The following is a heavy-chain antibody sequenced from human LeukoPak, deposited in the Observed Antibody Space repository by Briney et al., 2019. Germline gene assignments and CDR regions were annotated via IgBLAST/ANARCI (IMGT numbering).Heavy chain of an antibody. Sequence: SQTLSLTCTVSGGSISSYYWSWIRQPPGKGLEWIGYIYYSGSTNYNPSLKSRVTISVDTSKNQFSLKLSSVTAADTAVYYCARLSYDYGGNSIDYWGQGTLVTVSS. CDR2: IYYSGST. CDR1: GGSISSYY. CDR3: ARLSYDYGGNSIDY. V-gene: IGHV4-59*08. D-gene: IGHD4-23*01. J-gene: IGHJ4*02.